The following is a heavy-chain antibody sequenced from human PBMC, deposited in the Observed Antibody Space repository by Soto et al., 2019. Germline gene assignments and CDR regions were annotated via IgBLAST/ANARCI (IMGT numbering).Heavy chain of an antibody. J-gene: IGHJ6*02. CDR3: ARGNCSGGSCYHYYYYGMDV. Sequence: PGGSLRLSCAASGFTFSSYDMHWVRQATGKGLDWVSAIGTAGDTYYPGSVKGRFTISRENAKNSLYLQMNSLRAEDTAVYYCARGNCSGGSCYHYYYYGMDVWGQGTTVTVSS. D-gene: IGHD2-15*01. CDR2: IGTAGDT. CDR1: GFTFSSYD. V-gene: IGHV3-13*01.